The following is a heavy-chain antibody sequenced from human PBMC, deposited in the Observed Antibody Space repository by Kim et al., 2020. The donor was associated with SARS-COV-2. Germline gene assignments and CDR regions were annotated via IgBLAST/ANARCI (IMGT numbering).Heavy chain of an antibody. J-gene: IGHJ6*03. CDR2: ISSSGSTI. V-gene: IGHV3-48*03. CDR3: ARDSPGSGSYYVYYYYYYMDV. D-gene: IGHD3-10*01. Sequence: GGSLRLSCAASGFTFSSYEMNWVRQAPGKGLEWVSYISSSGSTIYYADSVKGRFTISRDNDKNSLYLQMNSLRAEDTAVYYCARDSPGSGSYYVYYYYYYMDVWGKGTTVTVSS. CDR1: GFTFSSYE.